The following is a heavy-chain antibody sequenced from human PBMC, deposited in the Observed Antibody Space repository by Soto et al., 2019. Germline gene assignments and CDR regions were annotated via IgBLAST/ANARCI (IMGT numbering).Heavy chain of an antibody. CDR3: ARVPSSSWTEIDY. CDR2: IYYSGST. Sequence: SETLSLTCTVSGGSISSYYWSWIRQPPGKGLEWIGYIYYSGSTNYNPSLKSRVTISVDTSKNQFSLKLSSVTAADTAVYYCARVPSSSWTEIDYWGQGTLVTVSS. CDR1: GGSISSYY. V-gene: IGHV4-59*01. J-gene: IGHJ4*02. D-gene: IGHD6-13*01.